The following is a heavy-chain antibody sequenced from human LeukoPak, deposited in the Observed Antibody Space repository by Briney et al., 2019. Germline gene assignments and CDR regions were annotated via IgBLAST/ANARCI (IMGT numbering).Heavy chain of an antibody. Sequence: GGSLRLSCAASGFTFSNAWMHWVRRAPGKGLEWVANIEGDETEKYYVDSVKGRFTISRDNAKNSVFLQMNSLRVEDTAIYYCARALSAWGQGTLVTVSS. J-gene: IGHJ4*02. D-gene: IGHD3-3*01. CDR2: IEGDETEK. CDR1: GFTFSNAW. V-gene: IGHV3-7*03. CDR3: ARALSA.